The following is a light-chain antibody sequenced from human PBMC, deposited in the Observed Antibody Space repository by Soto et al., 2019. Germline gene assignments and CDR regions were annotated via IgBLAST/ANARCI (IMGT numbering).Light chain of an antibody. J-gene: IGLJ1*01. Sequence: QSVLTQPRSVSGSPGQAVTISCTGTSSNVCSHNYVSWYQQHPGKAPKLIINDVSKRPSGVPDRFSGSKSGNTASLTISGLQAEDEADYYCCSFAGGLFVFGAGTKVTVL. CDR1: SSNVCSHNY. CDR3: CSFAGGLFV. CDR2: DVS. V-gene: IGLV2-11*01.